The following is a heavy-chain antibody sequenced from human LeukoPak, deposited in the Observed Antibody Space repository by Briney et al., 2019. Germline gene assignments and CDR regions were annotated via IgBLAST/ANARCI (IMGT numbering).Heavy chain of an antibody. CDR3: ARGGGDGYSYIDY. CDR1: GYTFTGYY. Sequence: ASVKVSCKASGYTFTGYYMHWVRHAPGQGLEWMGWINPNSGGTNYAQKFQGRVTMTRDASISTAYMELSRLRSDDTAVYYCARGGGDGYSYIDYWGQGTLVTVSS. J-gene: IGHJ4*02. V-gene: IGHV1-2*02. D-gene: IGHD2-21*02. CDR2: INPNSGGT.